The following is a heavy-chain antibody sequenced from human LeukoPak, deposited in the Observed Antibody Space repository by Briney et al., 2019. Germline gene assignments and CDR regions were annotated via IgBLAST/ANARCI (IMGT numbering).Heavy chain of an antibody. D-gene: IGHD2-15*01. CDR3: AKERYCSGGRCCSYFDY. CDR1: GFNFDDYA. V-gene: IGHV3-9*01. Sequence: GGSLRLSCVASGFNFDDYAMHWVRQVPGKGLECVSGISWNSRTIDYADSVKGRFTISRDNAKNSLYLQMNSLRPEDTALYYCAKERYCSGGRCCSYFDYWGQGTLVTVSS. CDR2: ISWNSRTI. J-gene: IGHJ4*02.